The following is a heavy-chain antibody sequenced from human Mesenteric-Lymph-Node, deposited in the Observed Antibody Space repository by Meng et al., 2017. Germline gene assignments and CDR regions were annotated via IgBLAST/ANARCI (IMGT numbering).Heavy chain of an antibody. J-gene: IGHJ5*02. Sequence: ASVKVSCKASGYTFTGYYMHWERQAPGQGLEWMGRINPNSGGTNYAQKFQGRVTMTRDTSISTAYMELRSLRSDDTAVDYCARLYWAAVAGNWFDPWGQGTLVTVSS. D-gene: IGHD6-19*01. V-gene: IGHV1-2*06. CDR2: INPNSGGT. CDR1: GYTFTGYY. CDR3: ARLYWAAVAGNWFDP.